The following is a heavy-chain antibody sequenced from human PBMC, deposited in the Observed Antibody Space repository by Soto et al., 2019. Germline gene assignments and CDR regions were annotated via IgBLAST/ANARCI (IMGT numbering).Heavy chain of an antibody. CDR2: ISADNGNT. D-gene: IGHD2-8*01. Sequence: QVQLVQSGAEVKKPGASVKVSCKASGYTFTSYGISWVRQAPGQGLEWMGWISADNGNTNYAQKLQDRVNMTTDTSKYTDYMQMRGLGADETAVYDRARGRVLIVYAPLQFDYWGQGTLVNVSS. V-gene: IGHV1-18*01. CDR1: GYTFTSYG. CDR3: ARGRVLIVYAPLQFDY. J-gene: IGHJ4*02.